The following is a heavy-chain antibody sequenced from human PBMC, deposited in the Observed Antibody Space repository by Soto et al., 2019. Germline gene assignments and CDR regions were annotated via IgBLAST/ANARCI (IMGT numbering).Heavy chain of an antibody. CDR2: IYYSGST. V-gene: IGHV4-59*08. J-gene: IGHJ2*01. D-gene: IGHD6-13*01. Sequence: SETLSLTCTVSGGSISSYYWSWIRQPPGKGLEWIGYIYYSGSTNYNPSLKSRVTISVDTSKNQFSLKLSSVTAADTAVYYCARRGYSSSSGWYFDLWGRGTLVTVS. CDR1: GGSISSYY. CDR3: ARRGYSSSSGWYFDL.